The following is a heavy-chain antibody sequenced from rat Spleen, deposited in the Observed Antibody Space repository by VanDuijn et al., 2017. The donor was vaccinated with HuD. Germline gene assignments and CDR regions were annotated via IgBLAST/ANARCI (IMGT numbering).Heavy chain of an antibody. CDR1: GFTFSNYD. Sequence: EVQLVESGGGLVQPGRSLKLSCAASGFTFSNYDMAWVRQAPTKGLEWVAYISTGGGITYYRDSVKGRFTISRDNAKSTLYLQMDSLRSEDTATYYCTTERLVADYFDYWGQGVIVTVSS. D-gene: IGHD1-3*01. V-gene: IGHV5-27*01. CDR2: ISTGGGIT. J-gene: IGHJ2*01. CDR3: TTERLVADYFDY.